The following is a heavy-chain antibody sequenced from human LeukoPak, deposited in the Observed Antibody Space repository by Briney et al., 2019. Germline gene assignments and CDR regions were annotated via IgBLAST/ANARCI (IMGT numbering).Heavy chain of an antibody. D-gene: IGHD3-10*01. CDR1: GGSISSYY. V-gene: IGHV4-59*01. Sequence: PSETLSLTCTVSGGSISSYYWSWIRQPPGKGLEWIGYIYYSGSTNYNPSLKSRVTISVDTSKNQFSLKLSSVTAADTAVYYCARESGYSYGSGRPPHGYYYYYGMDVWGQGTTVTVS. CDR3: ARESGYSYGSGRPPHGYYYYYGMDV. CDR2: IYYSGST. J-gene: IGHJ6*01.